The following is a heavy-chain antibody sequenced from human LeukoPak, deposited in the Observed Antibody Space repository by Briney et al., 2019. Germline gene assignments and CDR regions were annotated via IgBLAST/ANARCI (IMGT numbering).Heavy chain of an antibody. J-gene: IGHJ2*01. CDR3: ARRPYWYFDL. CDR1: SDSISTHS. V-gene: IGHV4-4*07. Sequence: SETLSLTCSVSSDSISTHSWSWIRQPAGKRLEWIGHISPSGNTNYNPSLKSRVTMSVDTSKNHFSLKLSSVTAADTAVYYCARRPYWYFDLWGRGTLVTVSS. D-gene: IGHD6-6*01. CDR2: ISPSGNT.